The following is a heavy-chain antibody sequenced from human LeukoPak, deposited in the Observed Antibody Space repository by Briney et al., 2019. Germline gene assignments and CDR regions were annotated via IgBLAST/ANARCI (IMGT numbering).Heavy chain of an antibody. D-gene: IGHD3-3*01. V-gene: IGHV1-2*02. CDR1: GYTFTDYC. CDR2: INPNSGGT. CDR3: ARDRTIFGATSYYMDV. Sequence: ASVKVSCKASGYTFTDYCLHWVRQAPGQGLEWMGWINPNSGGTNYAQNFQGRVTMNKDTSINTAYMELSRLRSDDTALYYCARDRTIFGATSYYMDVWGKGTTVTVSS. J-gene: IGHJ6*03.